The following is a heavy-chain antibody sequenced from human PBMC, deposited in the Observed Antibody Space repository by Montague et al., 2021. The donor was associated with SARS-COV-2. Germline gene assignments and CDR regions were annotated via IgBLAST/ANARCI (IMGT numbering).Heavy chain of an antibody. D-gene: IGHD1-14*01. V-gene: IGHV4-34*01. J-gene: IGHJ6*04. CDR3: SRVRSITSWVSQPVPL. CDR2: INLSGST. CDR1: GGSFSNYY. Sequence: SETLSLTCAVYGGSFSNYYWSWIRQPPGKGLEWIGEINLSGSTNYNPSLKSRVTISVDTTKNQFSLKLSSVTAADTAVYYCSRVRSITSWVSQPVPLWGNGTTVTVSS.